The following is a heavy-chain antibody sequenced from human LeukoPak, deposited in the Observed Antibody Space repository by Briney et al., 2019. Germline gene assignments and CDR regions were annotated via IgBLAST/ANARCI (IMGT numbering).Heavy chain of an antibody. V-gene: IGHV4-30-2*01. CDR1: GGSISSGGYY. Sequence: SETLSLTCTVSGGSISSGGYYWSWIRQPPGKGLEWIGYIYHSGSTYYNPSLKSRVTISVDRSENQFSLKLSSVTAADTAVYYCARVRHQLAYFDYWGQGTLVTVSS. J-gene: IGHJ4*02. D-gene: IGHD6-13*01. CDR2: IYHSGST. CDR3: ARVRHQLAYFDY.